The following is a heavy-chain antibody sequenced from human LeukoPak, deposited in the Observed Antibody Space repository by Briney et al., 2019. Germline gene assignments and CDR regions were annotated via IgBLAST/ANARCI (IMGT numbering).Heavy chain of an antibody. V-gene: IGHV3-30*02. CDR1: GFTFSSYG. Sequence: GGSLRLSCAASGFTFSSYGMHWVRQAPGKGLEWVAFIRNDGSNKYYADSVKGRFTISRDNAKNSLYLQMNSLRAEDTAVYYCAELGITMIGGVWGKGTTVTISS. CDR2: IRNDGSNK. D-gene: IGHD3-10*02. J-gene: IGHJ6*04. CDR3: AELGITMIGGV.